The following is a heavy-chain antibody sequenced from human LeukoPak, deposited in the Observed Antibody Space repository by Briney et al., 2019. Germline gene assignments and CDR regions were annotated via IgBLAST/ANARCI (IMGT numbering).Heavy chain of an antibody. CDR1: GGSISSSSYS. V-gene: IGHV4-39*01. Sequence: SETLSLTCTVSGGSISSSSYSWGWIRQPPGKGLEWIGSIYYSGSTYYNPSLKSRVTISVDTSKNQFSLKLSSVTAADTAVYYCARHGKGYSYGYWGYYFDYWGQGTLVTVSS. CDR3: ARHGKGYSYGYWGYYFDY. CDR2: IYYSGST. D-gene: IGHD5-18*01. J-gene: IGHJ4*02.